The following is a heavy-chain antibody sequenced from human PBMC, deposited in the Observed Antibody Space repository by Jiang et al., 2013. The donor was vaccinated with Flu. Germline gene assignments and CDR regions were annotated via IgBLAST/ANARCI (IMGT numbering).Heavy chain of an antibody. D-gene: IGHD6-13*01. CDR3: ASTAAAGYYYFDY. J-gene: IGHJ4*02. CDR2: IIPILGIA. Sequence: SSVKVSCKASGGTFSSYAISWVRQAPGQGLEWMGGIIPILGIANYAQKFQGRVTITADKSTSTAYMELSSLRSEDTAVYYCASTAAAGYYYFDYWGQGTLVTVSS. V-gene: IGHV1-69*04. CDR1: GGTFSSYA.